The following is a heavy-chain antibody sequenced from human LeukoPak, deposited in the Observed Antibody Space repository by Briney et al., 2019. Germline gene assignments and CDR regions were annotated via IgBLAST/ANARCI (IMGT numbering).Heavy chain of an antibody. D-gene: IGHD3-10*01. J-gene: IGHJ4*02. V-gene: IGHV3-23*01. CDR2: ISGSGGST. Sequence: GGSLRLSCAASGFTFGSYAMSWVRQAPGKGLEWVSAISGSGGSTYYADSVKGRFTISRDNSKNTLYLQMNSPRAEDTAVYYCAKDFGGSGSYYNVVILFDYWGQGTLVTVSS. CDR1: GFTFGSYA. CDR3: AKDFGGSGSYYNVVILFDY.